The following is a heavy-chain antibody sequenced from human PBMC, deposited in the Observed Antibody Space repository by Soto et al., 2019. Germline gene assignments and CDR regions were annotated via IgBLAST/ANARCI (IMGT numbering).Heavy chain of an antibody. Sequence: QVQLQESGPGLVKPSETLSFTCTVSGDSINSYYWSWIRQPPGKGLEWIAYFYKSGTTNYNPSLTSRVPSAVDTSKNQFALSLSSVSAADRAVYYGARAYDNSGPTYGGYAFDIWGQGTMVTVSS. D-gene: IGHD3-22*01. CDR1: GDSINSYY. J-gene: IGHJ3*02. CDR3: ARAYDNSGPTYGGYAFDI. V-gene: IGHV4-59*01. CDR2: FYKSGTT.